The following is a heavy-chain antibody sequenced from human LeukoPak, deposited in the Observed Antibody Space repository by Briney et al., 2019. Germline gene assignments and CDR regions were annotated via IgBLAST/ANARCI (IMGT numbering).Heavy chain of an antibody. J-gene: IGHJ4*02. Sequence: GGSLRLSCAASGFTVRSYYMSWVRQAPGKGLEWISVIYSGGSTYYADSVKGRFTISRDNSKNTLYLQVNSLRAEDTAVYYCARGIRWQQLETYYFGNWGQGTLVTVSS. CDR1: GFTVRSYY. CDR2: IYSGGST. CDR3: ARGIRWQQLETYYFGN. D-gene: IGHD6-13*01. V-gene: IGHV3-53*01.